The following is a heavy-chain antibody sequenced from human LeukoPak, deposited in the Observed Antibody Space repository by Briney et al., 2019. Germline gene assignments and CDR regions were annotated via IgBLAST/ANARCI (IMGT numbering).Heavy chain of an antibody. J-gene: IGHJ4*02. D-gene: IGHD5-18*01. CDR1: GGTFSSYA. CDR2: IIPIFGTA. Sequence: SVKVSCKASGGTFSSYAISWVRQAPGQGPEWMGGIIPIFGTANYAQKFQGRVTISADKSTSTAYIEVSSLRSEDTAVYYCARDRARGYSYGLWGQGTLVTVSS. V-gene: IGHV1-69*06. CDR3: ARDRARGYSYGL.